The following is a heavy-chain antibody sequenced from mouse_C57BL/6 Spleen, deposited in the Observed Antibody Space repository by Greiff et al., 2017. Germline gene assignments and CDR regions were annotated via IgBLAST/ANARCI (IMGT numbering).Heavy chain of an antibody. Sequence: QVQLQQPGAELVRPGSSVKLSCKASGYTFTSYWMDWVKQRPGPGLEWIGNIYPSDSETHYNQKFKDKATLTVDKSSSTAYMQLSSLTSEDSAVYYCARTGSYYAMDDWGQGTTVTVSS. CDR3: ARTGSYYAMDD. J-gene: IGHJ4*01. D-gene: IGHD4-1*01. CDR2: IYPSDSET. CDR1: GYTFTSYW. V-gene: IGHV1-61*01.